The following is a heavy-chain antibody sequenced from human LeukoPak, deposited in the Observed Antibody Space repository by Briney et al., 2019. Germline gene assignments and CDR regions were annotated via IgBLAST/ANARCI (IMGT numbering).Heavy chain of an antibody. CDR1: GFTFSSYE. Sequence: PGGSLRLSCAASGFTFSSYEMNWVRQAPGKGLEWVSYISSSGSTIYYADSVKGRFTISRDNAKNSLYLQMNSLRAEDTAVYYCARVHRDYDFWSGYYTTWCFDYWGQGTLVTVSS. D-gene: IGHD3-3*01. CDR3: ARVHRDYDFWSGYYTTWCFDY. J-gene: IGHJ4*02. V-gene: IGHV3-48*03. CDR2: ISSSGSTI.